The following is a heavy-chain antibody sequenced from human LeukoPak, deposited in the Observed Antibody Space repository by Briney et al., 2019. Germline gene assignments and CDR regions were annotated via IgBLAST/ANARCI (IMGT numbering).Heavy chain of an antibody. CDR1: GYTFTSYA. J-gene: IGHJ5*02. CDR3: ARALSYGDYLNWFDP. CDR2: ISAYNGNT. V-gene: IGHV1-18*01. Sequence: ASVKVSCKASGYTFTSYAMNWVRQAPGQGLEWMGWISAYNGNTNYAQKLQGRVTMTTDTSTSTAYMELRSLRSDDTAVYYCARALSYGDYLNWFDPWGQGTLVTVSS. D-gene: IGHD4-17*01.